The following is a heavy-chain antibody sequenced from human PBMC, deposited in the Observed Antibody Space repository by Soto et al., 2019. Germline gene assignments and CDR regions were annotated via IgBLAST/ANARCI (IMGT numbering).Heavy chain of an antibody. CDR1: GGSISSYY. Sequence: SETLSLTCTVSGGSISSYYWSWIRQPAGKGLEWIGRIYTSGSTNYNPSLKSRVTMSVDTSKNQFSLKLSSVTAADTAVYYCARGPHYYDSSGYLDYWGQGTLVTVSS. CDR2: IYTSGST. D-gene: IGHD3-22*01. CDR3: ARGPHYYDSSGYLDY. V-gene: IGHV4-4*07. J-gene: IGHJ4*02.